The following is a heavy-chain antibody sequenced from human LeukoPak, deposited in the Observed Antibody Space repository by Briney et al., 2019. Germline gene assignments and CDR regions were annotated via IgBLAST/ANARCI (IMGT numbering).Heavy chain of an antibody. CDR2: IYYSGST. J-gene: IGHJ4*02. CDR1: GGSISTTTYY. D-gene: IGHD3-10*01. CDR3: ARGIGLGY. V-gene: IGHV4-39*01. Sequence: SETLSLTCTVSGGSISTTTYYWGWIRQPPGKGLEWIGSIYYSGSTYYNPSLKSRVTISVDTSKNQFSLKLSSVTAADTAVYYCARGIGLGYWGQGTLVTVSS.